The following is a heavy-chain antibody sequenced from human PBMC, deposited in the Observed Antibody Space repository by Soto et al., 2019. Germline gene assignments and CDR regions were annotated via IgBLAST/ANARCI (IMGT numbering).Heavy chain of an antibody. Sequence: EVQLLESGGGLVQPGGSLRLSCVASGFTFSSHPMCWVRQAPGKGLEWVSGITASGDRTFYADSIKGHFTFSRDNSKNTLYLQMDRLRVDDTAKYYCVKYGLGSSGLYYGMDVWGQGTTVFVSS. V-gene: IGHV3-23*01. CDR2: ITASGDRT. J-gene: IGHJ6*02. CDR1: GFTFSSHP. CDR3: VKYGLGSSGLYYGMDV. D-gene: IGHD6-19*01.